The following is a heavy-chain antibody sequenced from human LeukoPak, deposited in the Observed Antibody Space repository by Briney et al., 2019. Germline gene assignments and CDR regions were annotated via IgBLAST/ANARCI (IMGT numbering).Heavy chain of an antibody. CDR2: ISAYNGNT. CDR3: ARDFGIGSGPAGFDY. Sequence: ASVKVSCKVSGYTLTELSMHWVRQAPGQGLEWMGWISAYNGNTNYAQKLQGRVTMTTDTSTSTAYMELRSLRSDDTAVYYCARDFGIGSGPAGFDYWGQGTLVTVSS. J-gene: IGHJ4*02. D-gene: IGHD2-15*01. V-gene: IGHV1-18*01. CDR1: GYTLTELS.